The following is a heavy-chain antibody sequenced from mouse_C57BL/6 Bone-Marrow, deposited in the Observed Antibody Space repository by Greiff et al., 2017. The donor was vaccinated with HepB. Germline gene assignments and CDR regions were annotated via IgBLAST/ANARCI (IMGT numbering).Heavy chain of an antibody. V-gene: IGHV5-4*01. CDR2: ISDGGSYT. D-gene: IGHD2-1*01. CDR1: GFTFSSYA. J-gene: IGHJ2*01. Sequence: EVQRVESGGGLVKPGGSLKLSCAASGFTFSSYAMSWVRQTPEKRLEWVATISDGGSYTYYPDNVKGRFTISRDNAKNNLYLQMSHLKSEDTAMYYCARSQIYYGNRFDYWGQGTTLTVSS. CDR3: ARSQIYYGNRFDY.